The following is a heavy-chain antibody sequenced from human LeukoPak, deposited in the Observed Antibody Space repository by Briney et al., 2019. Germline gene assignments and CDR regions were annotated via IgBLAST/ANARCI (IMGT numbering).Heavy chain of an antibody. J-gene: IGHJ4*02. Sequence: GGSLRLSCAASGFTFSSYSMNWVRQAPGKGLEWVSSISSSSSYIYYADSVKGRFTISRDNAKNSLYLQMNSLRAEDTAVYYCAKGLAAMLGLDYWGQGTLVTVSS. V-gene: IGHV3-21*04. D-gene: IGHD2-2*01. CDR3: AKGLAAMLGLDY. CDR1: GFTFSSYS. CDR2: ISSSSSYI.